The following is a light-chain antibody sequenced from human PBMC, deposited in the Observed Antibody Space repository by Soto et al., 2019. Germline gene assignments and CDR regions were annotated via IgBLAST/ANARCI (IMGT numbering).Light chain of an antibody. J-gene: IGKJ4*01. V-gene: IGKV2-28*01. Sequence: DIVMTQSPVSLPVTPGEPAFISCRSSQSLLRSDGYSSLDWYRQKSGQSAQLMIHMGSIRASGVSEWISGSWSGTDVTLNISRVEAGDVGVYFCLQARQAPPSFGGGTKVELK. CDR2: MGS. CDR3: LQARQAPPS. CDR1: QSLLRSDGYSS.